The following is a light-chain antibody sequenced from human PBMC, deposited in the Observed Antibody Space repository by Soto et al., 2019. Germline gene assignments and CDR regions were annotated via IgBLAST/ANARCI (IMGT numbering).Light chain of an antibody. J-gene: IGLJ2*01. CDR3: SSYASSSSLV. CDR1: SSDIGGYNF. CDR2: DVS. V-gene: IGLV2-14*03. Sequence: QSALTQPASVSGSPEQSITISCTGTSSDIGGYNFVSWYQQHPGKAPKLIIYDVSNRPSGVSNRFTGSRSLISASLTISGLQAEDEADYYCSSYASSSSLVFGGGTKLTVL.